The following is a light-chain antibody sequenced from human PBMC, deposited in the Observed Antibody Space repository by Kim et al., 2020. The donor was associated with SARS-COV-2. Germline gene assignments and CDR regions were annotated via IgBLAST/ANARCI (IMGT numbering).Light chain of an antibody. Sequence: SATVGDRVTIPCRASENIGTWLAWYQQKPGRAPRLLIYLASTVESGVPSRFSGTGSGTEFSLTISSLQPDDFATYYCQHYSRFPYTFGQGTKLEI. CDR2: LAS. V-gene: IGKV1-5*03. J-gene: IGKJ2*01. CDR1: ENIGTW. CDR3: QHYSRFPYT.